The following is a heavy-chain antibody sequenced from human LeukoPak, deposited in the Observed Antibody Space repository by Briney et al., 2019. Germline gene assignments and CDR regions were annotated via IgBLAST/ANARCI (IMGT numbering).Heavy chain of an antibody. V-gene: IGHV3-48*03. D-gene: IGHD2-2*01. J-gene: IGHJ4*02. CDR2: ISSSGTTI. CDR1: GFTFSSYD. CDR3: ARKYCSTTSCLFDS. Sequence: GGSLRLSCAASGFTFSSYDMNWVRQAPGKGLQWVSDISSSGTTIYYADSVKGRFTVSRDNAKNSLYLQMNSLRAEDTAVYYCARKYCSTTSCLFDSWGQGTLVTVSS.